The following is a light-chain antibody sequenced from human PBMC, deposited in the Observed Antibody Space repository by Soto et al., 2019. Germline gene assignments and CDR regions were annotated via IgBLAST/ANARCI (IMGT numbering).Light chain of an antibody. CDR3: QQADSLPLT. CDR2: DAS. Sequence: DILMTQSPSSVSSSVGDRVTITCRASQGVGNSLVWYQQKPGKAPNLLISDASTLQSGVPSRFIGGGSGRDYTLTISNLQPEDSATYYCQQADSLPLTFGGGTKVEIK. J-gene: IGKJ4*01. V-gene: IGKV1-12*01. CDR1: QGVGNS.